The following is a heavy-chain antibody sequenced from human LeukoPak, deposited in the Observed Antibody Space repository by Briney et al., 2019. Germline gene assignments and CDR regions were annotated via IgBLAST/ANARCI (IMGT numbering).Heavy chain of an antibody. CDR1: GGSISSGGYY. D-gene: IGHD2-8*01. V-gene: IGHV4-31*03. J-gene: IGHJ4*02. CDR3: ARDPMGTGALDY. CDR2: IYYSGST. Sequence: PSETLSLTCTVSGGSISSGGYYWSWIRQHPGQGLEWIGYIYYSGSTYYNPPLKSRITISVDTSKNQFSLKLSSVTAADTAVYYCARDPMGTGALDYWGQGTLVTVSS.